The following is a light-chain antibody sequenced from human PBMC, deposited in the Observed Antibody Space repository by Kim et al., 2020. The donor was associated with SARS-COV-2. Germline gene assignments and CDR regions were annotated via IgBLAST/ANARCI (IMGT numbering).Light chain of an antibody. J-gene: IGKJ3*01. CDR1: QSVSSY. Sequence: SLAPGERATLSCRARQSVSSYLAWYQQKPGQAPRLLIYDASNRATGIPARFSGSGSGTDFTLTISSLEPEDFAVYYCQQRSNWPLFGPGTKVDIK. CDR2: DAS. V-gene: IGKV3-11*01. CDR3: QQRSNWPL.